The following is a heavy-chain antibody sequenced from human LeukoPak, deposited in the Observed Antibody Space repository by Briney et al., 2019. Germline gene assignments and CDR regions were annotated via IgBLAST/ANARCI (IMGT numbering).Heavy chain of an antibody. Sequence: GGSLRLSCAASGFTFNTYVMNWVRQAPGKGLEWVSYIRNSTNAIYYADSVRGRFTISRDNAKNSLYLQMNNLRAEDTAVYYCARAGGHRNGGYDYWGQGTLVTVCS. CDR2: IRNSTNAI. CDR3: ARAGGHRNGGYDY. CDR1: GFTFNTYV. V-gene: IGHV3-48*04. D-gene: IGHD5-12*01. J-gene: IGHJ4*02.